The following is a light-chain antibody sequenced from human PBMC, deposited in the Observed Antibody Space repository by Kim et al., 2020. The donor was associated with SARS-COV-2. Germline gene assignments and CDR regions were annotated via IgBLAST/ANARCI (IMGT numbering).Light chain of an antibody. Sequence: EIVLTQSPGTLSLSPGETATLSCRASQSFSGSYLAWYQQIPGQAPRLLIYGGSNRAAGIPDRFSGRASGPDFTLTIHRLEPEDSAVYYCQQYDYSPGYTFGQGTKLEIK. CDR1: QSFSGSY. J-gene: IGKJ2*01. V-gene: IGKV3-20*01. CDR2: GGS. CDR3: QQYDYSPGYT.